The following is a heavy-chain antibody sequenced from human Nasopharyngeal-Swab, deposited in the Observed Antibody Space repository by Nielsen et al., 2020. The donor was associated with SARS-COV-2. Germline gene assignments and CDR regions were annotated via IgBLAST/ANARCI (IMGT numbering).Heavy chain of an antibody. CDR2: ISSSGSTI. CDR3: ARASFTIFGVVSPFDY. J-gene: IGHJ4*02. V-gene: IGHV3-48*03. Sequence: GESLKISCAASGFPFSSYEMNWVRQAPGKGPEWVSYISSSGSTIYYADSVKGRFPISRDNAKNSLYLQMNSLRAEDTAVYYCARASFTIFGVVSPFDYWGQGTLVTVSS. D-gene: IGHD3-3*01. CDR1: GFPFSSYE.